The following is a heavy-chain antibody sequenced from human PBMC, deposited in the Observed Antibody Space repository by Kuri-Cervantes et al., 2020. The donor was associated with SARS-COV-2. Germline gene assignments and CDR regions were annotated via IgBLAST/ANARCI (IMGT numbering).Heavy chain of an antibody. D-gene: IGHD3-10*01. CDR2: INHSGST. V-gene: IGHV4-34*01. Sequence: SETLSLTCAVYGGSFSGYYWSWIRQPPGKGLEWIGEINHSGSTNYNPSLKSRVTISVDTSKNQFSLKLSSVTAADTAVYYCARGLDYYGSGSYSDWGQGTLGTVSS. J-gene: IGHJ4*02. CDR3: ARGLDYYGSGSYSD. CDR1: GGSFSGYY.